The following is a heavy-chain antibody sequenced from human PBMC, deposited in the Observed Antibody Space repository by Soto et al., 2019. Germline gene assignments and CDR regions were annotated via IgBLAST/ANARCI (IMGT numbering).Heavy chain of an antibody. V-gene: IGHV3-30*18. CDR2: ISYDGNNK. Sequence: GWSLRLSCASSVFTFIGYGMHWVRQAPGKGLEWVAVISYDGNNKYYADSVKGRFTISRDNSKNTLYLQMNSLRAEDTAVYYFEKGGRRTYYYYGVDVWGQGTTVTVSS. CDR1: VFTFIGYG. CDR3: EKGGRRTYYYYGVDV. J-gene: IGHJ6*02.